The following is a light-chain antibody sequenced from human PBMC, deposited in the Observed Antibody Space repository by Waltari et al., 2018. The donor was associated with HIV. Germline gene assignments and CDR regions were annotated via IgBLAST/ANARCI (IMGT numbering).Light chain of an antibody. CDR2: EVS. V-gene: IGLV2-14*01. CDR1: SSDVGVYNY. J-gene: IGLJ3*02. CDR3: SSYTTRNTRV. Sequence: ISCTGTSSDVGVYNYVSWYQQHPGKAPKLMIYEVSNRPSGVSNRFSGSKSGNTASLTISGLQAEDEADYYCSSYTTRNTRVFGGGTTLTVL.